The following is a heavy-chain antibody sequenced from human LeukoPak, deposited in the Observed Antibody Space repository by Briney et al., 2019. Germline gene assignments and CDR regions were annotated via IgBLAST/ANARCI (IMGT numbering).Heavy chain of an antibody. Sequence: KVSCKASGGTFSSYAISWVRQAPGQGLEWMGRIIPIFGIANYAQKFQDRVTITADKSTSTAYMELSSLRSEDTAVYYCARDRENCSGGSCNYYFDYWGQGTLVTVSS. D-gene: IGHD2-15*01. CDR2: IIPIFGIA. CDR1: GGTFSSYA. CDR3: ARDRENCSGGSCNYYFDY. V-gene: IGHV1-69*04. J-gene: IGHJ4*02.